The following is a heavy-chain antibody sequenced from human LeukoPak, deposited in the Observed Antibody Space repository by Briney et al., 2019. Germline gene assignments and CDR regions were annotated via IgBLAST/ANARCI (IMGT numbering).Heavy chain of an antibody. CDR3: TGRQHIVAVTATRGSFDM. CDR1: GGSFSGYY. D-gene: IGHD2-21*02. Sequence: SETLSLTCAVYGGSFSGYYWSWIRQPPGKGLEWIGYIFNGGRTNYNPSLRSRVTMSLDTSKNQFSLKLTSLTAADTAVYYCTGRQHIVAVTATRGSFDMWGQGTMVTVSS. V-gene: IGHV4-34*10. CDR2: IFNGGRT. J-gene: IGHJ3*02.